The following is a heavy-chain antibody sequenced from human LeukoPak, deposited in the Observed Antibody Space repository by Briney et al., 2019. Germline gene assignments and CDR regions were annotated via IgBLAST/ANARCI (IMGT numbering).Heavy chain of an antibody. J-gene: IGHJ4*02. V-gene: IGHV3-21*01. Sequence: GGSLRLSCAASGFTFSSYSMNWVRQAPGKGLEWVSSISSSSSYIYYADSVKGRFTISRDNAKNSLYLQMNSLRAEDMAVYYCARVIAAAGIDYWGQGTLVTVSS. CDR2: ISSSSSYI. CDR1: GFTFSSYS. D-gene: IGHD6-13*01. CDR3: ARVIAAAGIDY.